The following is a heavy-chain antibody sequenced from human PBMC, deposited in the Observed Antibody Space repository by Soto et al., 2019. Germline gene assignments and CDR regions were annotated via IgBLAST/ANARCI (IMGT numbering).Heavy chain of an antibody. V-gene: IGHV3-33*01. CDR3: VSDPNLPADGQLSSLHY. CDR1: GCSLSGYA. CDR2: IWYDGVNK. Sequence: AASGCSLSGYAMDWGRQAPGKVLEGVAVIWYDGVNKYCADSVKGRFTISSDNSNNTKNVQMHNMNAEDTAVYYCVSDPNLPADGQLSSLHYWGPGTLVTVSS. D-gene: IGHD5-18*01. J-gene: IGHJ4*02.